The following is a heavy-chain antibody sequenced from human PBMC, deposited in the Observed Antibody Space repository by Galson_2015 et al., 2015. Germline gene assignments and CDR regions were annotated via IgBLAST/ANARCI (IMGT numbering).Heavy chain of an antibody. Sequence: ETLSLTCAVSGGSISSSNWWGWVRQPPGKGLEGIGEIYHSGSTNYNPSLESRVTISVDKSKNQFSLKLSSVTAADTAVYYCARGGSYRQGYFDYWGQGTLVTVSS. CDR3: ARGGSYRQGYFDY. J-gene: IGHJ4*02. CDR1: GGSISSSNW. D-gene: IGHD3-16*02. CDR2: IYHSGST. V-gene: IGHV4-4*02.